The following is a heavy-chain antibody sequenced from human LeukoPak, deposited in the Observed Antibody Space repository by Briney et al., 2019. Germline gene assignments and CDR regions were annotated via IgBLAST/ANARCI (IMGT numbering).Heavy chain of an antibody. CDR3: AKGHRSSSSFFDS. V-gene: IGHV3-23*01. CDR2: INGRGDDT. CDR1: SGFA. D-gene: IGHD6-19*01. J-gene: IGHJ4*02. Sequence: PGGSLRLSCAAFSGFAMSWVRQAPGRGLEWVSAINGRGDDTYYPDSVKGRFTISRDNSNNTLCLQMNSLRAEDTAVYYCAKGHRSSSSFFDSWGQGILVTVSS.